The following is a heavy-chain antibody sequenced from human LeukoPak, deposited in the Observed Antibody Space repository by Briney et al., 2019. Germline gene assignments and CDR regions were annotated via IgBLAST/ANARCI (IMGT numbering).Heavy chain of an antibody. D-gene: IGHD1-7*01. CDR1: GFTFSSYS. CDR3: ARLNCNYGSYMDV. CDR2: ISSSSSYI. J-gene: IGHJ6*03. V-gene: IGHV3-21*01. Sequence: GGSLRLSCAASGFTFSSYSMNWVRQAPGKGLEWVSSISSSSSYIYYADSVKGRFTISRDNAKNSLYLQMNSLRAEDTAVYYCARLNCNYGSYMDVWGKGTTVTVSS.